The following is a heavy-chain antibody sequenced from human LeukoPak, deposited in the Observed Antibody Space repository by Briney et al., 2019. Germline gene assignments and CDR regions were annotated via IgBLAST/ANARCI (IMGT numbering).Heavy chain of an antibody. CDR2: INHSGST. CDR3: ARGRRYYDFWSGYYPSDEDYYYYYGMDV. J-gene: IGHJ6*02. Sequence: SETLSLTCAVYGGSFSGYYWSWIRQPPGKGLEWIGEINHSGSTNYNPSLKSRVTISVDTSKNQFSLKLSSVTAAATAVYYCARGRRYYDFWSGYYPSDEDYYYYYGMDVWGQGTTVTVSS. CDR1: GGSFSGYY. D-gene: IGHD3-3*01. V-gene: IGHV4-34*01.